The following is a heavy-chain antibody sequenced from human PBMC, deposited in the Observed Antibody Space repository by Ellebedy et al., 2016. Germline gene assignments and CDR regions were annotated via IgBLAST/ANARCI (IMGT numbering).Heavy chain of an antibody. CDR2: ISSSSSTI. D-gene: IGHD6-13*01. CDR1: GFTFSSYR. CDR3: ARDPGSSSWYGSGMDV. Sequence: GGSLRLSCAASGFTFSSYRMNWVRQAPGKGLEWVSYISSSSSTIYYADSVKGRFTISRDNAKNSLYLQMNSLRAEDTAVYYCARDPGSSSWYGSGMDVWGQGTTVTVSS. J-gene: IGHJ6*02. V-gene: IGHV3-48*01.